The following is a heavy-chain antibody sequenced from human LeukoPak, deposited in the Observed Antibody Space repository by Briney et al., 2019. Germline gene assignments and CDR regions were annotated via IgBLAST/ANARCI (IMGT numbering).Heavy chain of an antibody. CDR3: AKASGGSCYSSLGY. CDR1: GFTFSSYA. D-gene: IGHD2-15*01. CDR2: IGGSDGRT. J-gene: IGHJ4*02. Sequence: PGGSLRLSCAASGFTFSSYAMSWVRQAPGKGLEWVSAIGGSDGRTFYADSVKGRFTVSRDNSKNTLYPQMSSLGADDTAVYYCAKASGGSCYSSLGYWGQGTLVTVSS. V-gene: IGHV3-23*01.